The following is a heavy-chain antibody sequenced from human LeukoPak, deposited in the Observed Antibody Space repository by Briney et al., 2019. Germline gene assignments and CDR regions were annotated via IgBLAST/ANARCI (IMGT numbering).Heavy chain of an antibody. CDR1: GFTFSSYS. Sequence: GGSLRLSCAASGFTFSSYSMNWVRQAPGKGLEWVSSISSSSSYIYYADSVKGRFTISRDNAKNSLYLQMNSLRAEDTAVYYCAKARGRAPWAYYYGSGSPYYYYGMDVWGQGTTVTVSS. D-gene: IGHD3-10*01. CDR2: ISSSSSYI. CDR3: AKARGRAPWAYYYGSGSPYYYYGMDV. V-gene: IGHV3-21*01. J-gene: IGHJ6*02.